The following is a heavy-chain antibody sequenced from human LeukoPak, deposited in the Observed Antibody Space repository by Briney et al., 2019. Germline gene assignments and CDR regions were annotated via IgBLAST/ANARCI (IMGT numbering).Heavy chain of an antibody. CDR3: ARVGDSSGYYYVLDY. CDR2: ISAYNGNT. J-gene: IGHJ4*02. V-gene: IGHV1-18*01. Sequence: ASVKVSCKASGYTFTTYGITWMRQAPGQGLEWMGWISAYNGNTNYAQKLQGRVTMTSDTSTKTAHMELRRLRSDDPAVYYCARVGDSSGYYYVLDYWGQGTLVTLSS. CDR1: GYTFTTYG. D-gene: IGHD3-22*01.